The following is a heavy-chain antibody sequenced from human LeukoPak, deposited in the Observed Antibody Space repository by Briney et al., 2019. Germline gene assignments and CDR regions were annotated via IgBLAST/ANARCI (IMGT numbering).Heavy chain of an antibody. D-gene: IGHD1-26*01. Sequence: GGSLRLSCAASGFTFSNYYMSWIRQTPGKGLEWLSYISGSDGDIHYADSVKGRFTISRDNTRNSLFLQMNSLRADDTAMYYCVRDIRAVGVTLYFDYWGQGILVTVTS. CDR1: GFTFSNYY. CDR2: ISGSDGDI. V-gene: IGHV3-11*01. CDR3: VRDIRAVGVTLYFDY. J-gene: IGHJ4*02.